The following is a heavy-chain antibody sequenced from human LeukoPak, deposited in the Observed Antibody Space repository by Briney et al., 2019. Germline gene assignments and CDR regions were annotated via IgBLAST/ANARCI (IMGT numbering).Heavy chain of an antibody. Sequence: GASVKVSCKASGYTFTSYYMHWVRQAPGQGLEWMGIINPSGGSTSYAQKFQGRVTMTRDTSTSTVYMELSSLRSEDTAVYYCARGSPSNYYDSSGYPHDAFDIWGQGTMVTVSS. CDR2: INPSGGST. CDR1: GYTFTSYY. V-gene: IGHV1-46*01. J-gene: IGHJ3*02. CDR3: ARGSPSNYYDSSGYPHDAFDI. D-gene: IGHD3-22*01.